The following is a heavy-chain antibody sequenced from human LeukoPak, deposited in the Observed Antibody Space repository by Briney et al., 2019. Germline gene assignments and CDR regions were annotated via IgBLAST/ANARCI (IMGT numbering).Heavy chain of an antibody. CDR2: IIPIFGTA. V-gene: IGHV1-69*13. D-gene: IGHD3-22*01. Sequence: ASVKVSCKASGGTFSSYAISWVRQAPGQGLEWMGGIIPIFGTANYAQKFQGRVTITADESTSTAYMELSGLRSEDTAVYYCARGRYYYDSSGYYEREGDPVYYYYYMDVWGKGTTVTISS. J-gene: IGHJ6*03. CDR1: GGTFSSYA. CDR3: ARGRYYYDSSGYYEREGDPVYYYYYMDV.